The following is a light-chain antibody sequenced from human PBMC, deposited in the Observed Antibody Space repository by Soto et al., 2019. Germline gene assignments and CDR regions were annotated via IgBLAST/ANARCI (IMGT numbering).Light chain of an antibody. CDR1: QSVSSSY. Sequence: EIVLPQSPGTLSLSPGERATPSCRALQSVSSSYLAWYQQKPGQAPRLLIYGASSRATGIPDRFSGSGSGTDFTLTISRLEPEDFTMYYCQHYGSPPRGTFGQGTKVDI. CDR3: QHYGSPPRGT. CDR2: GAS. J-gene: IGKJ1*01. V-gene: IGKV3-20*01.